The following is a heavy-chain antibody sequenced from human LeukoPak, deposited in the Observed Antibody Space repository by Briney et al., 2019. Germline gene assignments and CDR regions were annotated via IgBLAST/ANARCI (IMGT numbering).Heavy chain of an antibody. CDR2: ILWNGGET. Sequence: GGSLRLSCAASGFNFDDYTMHWVRQVPGKGLEWVSGILWNGGETGYADSVKGRFTISRDKVKNFLYLQMNSLRVEDTALYFCTRDMRPGGADVWGQGTTVTVSS. CDR1: GFNFDDYT. D-gene: IGHD4-17*01. V-gene: IGHV3-9*01. CDR3: TRDMRPGGADV. J-gene: IGHJ6*02.